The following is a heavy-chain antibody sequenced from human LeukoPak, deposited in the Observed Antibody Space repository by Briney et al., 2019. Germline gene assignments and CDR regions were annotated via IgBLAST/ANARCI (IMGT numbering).Heavy chain of an antibody. CDR2: ISSNGSTI. V-gene: IGHV3-11*04. J-gene: IGHJ6*03. CDR1: AFSFSDYY. D-gene: IGHD1-26*01. CDR3: ARAHKIRAWEVYMDV. Sequence: GGSLRLSCAASAFSFSDYYMNWIRQAPGKGLEWVSYISSNGSTIYYADSVKGRFTISRDNAKNSLYLQMNSLRAEDTAVYYCARAHKIRAWEVYMDVWGKGTTVTVSS.